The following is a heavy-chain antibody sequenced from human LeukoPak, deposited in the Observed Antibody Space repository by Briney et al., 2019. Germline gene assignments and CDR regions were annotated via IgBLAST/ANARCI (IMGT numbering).Heavy chain of an antibody. Sequence: GGSLRLSCAASGFTFSSYAMSWVRQAPGKGLEWVSAISGSGGSTYYADSVEGRFTISRDNSKNTLYLQMNSLRAEDTAVYYCADVGDSSGQYYFDYWGRGTLVTVSS. D-gene: IGHD3-22*01. CDR2: ISGSGGST. CDR3: ADVGDSSGQYYFDY. CDR1: GFTFSSYA. V-gene: IGHV3-23*01. J-gene: IGHJ4*02.